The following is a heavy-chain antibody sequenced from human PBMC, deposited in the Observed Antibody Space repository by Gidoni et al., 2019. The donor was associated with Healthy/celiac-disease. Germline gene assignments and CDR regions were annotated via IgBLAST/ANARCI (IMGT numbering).Heavy chain of an antibody. D-gene: IGHD4-17*01. Sequence: QVQLVASGGGVVQPGRSLSLSCAASGFTFSSYAMHWVRQAPGKGLEWVAVISYDGSNKYYADSVKGRFTISRDNSKNTLFLQMNSLRAEDTAVYYCARGYGDYYFDYWGQGTLVTVSS. CDR1: GFTFSSYA. J-gene: IGHJ4*02. CDR3: ARGYGDYYFDY. V-gene: IGHV3-30*01. CDR2: ISYDGSNK.